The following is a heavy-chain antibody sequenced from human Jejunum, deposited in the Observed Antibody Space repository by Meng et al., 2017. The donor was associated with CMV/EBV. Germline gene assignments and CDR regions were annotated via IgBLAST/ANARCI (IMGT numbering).Heavy chain of an antibody. V-gene: IGHV4-61*08. Sequence: TVSGDSVSSRGHYWSWIRQPAGRGLEWIGYADYSGANYNSSLESRVTISVDISKSQISLTMRSVTAADTAVYFCARDSLSGGSNFWGPGTLVTVSS. CDR1: GDSVSSRGHY. CDR2: ADYSGA. CDR3: ARDSLSGGSNF. J-gene: IGHJ4*02. D-gene: IGHD2-15*01.